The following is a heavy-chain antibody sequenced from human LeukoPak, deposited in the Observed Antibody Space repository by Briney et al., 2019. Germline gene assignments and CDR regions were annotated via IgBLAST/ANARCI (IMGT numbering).Heavy chain of an antibody. D-gene: IGHD3-10*01. V-gene: IGHV3-30-3*01. CDR3: ARGNSMVRGAHYYAMDV. Sequence: GGSLRLSCEASGFTFSSYAMHWVRQAPGKGLEWVAVISYDGSNKYYADSVKGRFTISRDNSKNTLYLQMNSLRAEDTAVYYCARGNSMVRGAHYYAMDVWGQGTTVTVSS. CDR1: GFTFSSYA. J-gene: IGHJ6*02. CDR2: ISYDGSNK.